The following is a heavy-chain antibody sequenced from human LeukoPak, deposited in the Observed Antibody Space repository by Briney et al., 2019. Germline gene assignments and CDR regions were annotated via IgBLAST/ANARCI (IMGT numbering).Heavy chain of an antibody. V-gene: IGHV3-23*01. D-gene: IGHD3-10*01. J-gene: IGHJ3*02. CDR1: GFTFSDYP. Sequence: GGSLRLSCAASGFTFSDYPMNWARQAPGKGLEWVSVITGSGDSSFYGDSVKGRFTISRDNSKNTLYLQMNSLRVEDTAVYYCAKDLEVLWFGDPTDASDIWGQGTMVTVAS. CDR3: AKDLEVLWFGDPTDASDI. CDR2: ITGSGDSS.